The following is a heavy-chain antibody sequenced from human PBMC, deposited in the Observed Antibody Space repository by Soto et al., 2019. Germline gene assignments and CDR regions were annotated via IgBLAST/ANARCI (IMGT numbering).Heavy chain of an antibody. Sequence: WASVKVSCKASGYTFTSYGISWVRQAPGQGLEWMGWISAYNGNTNYAQKLQGRVTMTTDTSTSTAYMELRSLRSDDTAVYYCARVRTYSSSNELGYWGQGTLVTVSS. CDR3: ARVRTYSSSNELGY. V-gene: IGHV1-18*04. D-gene: IGHD6-6*01. CDR2: ISAYNGNT. J-gene: IGHJ4*02. CDR1: GYTFTSYG.